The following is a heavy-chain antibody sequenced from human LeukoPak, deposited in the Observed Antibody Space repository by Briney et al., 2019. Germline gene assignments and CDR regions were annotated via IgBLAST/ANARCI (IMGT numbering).Heavy chain of an antibody. CDR3: AKDKYSSPAEGWFDP. CDR1: GFTFSSYA. V-gene: IGHV3-23*01. Sequence: GGSLRLSCAASGFTFSSYAMSWVRQAPGKGLEWVSAISGSGGSTYYADSVKGRFTISRDNSKNTLYLQMNSLRAEDTAVYYCAKDKYSSPAEGWFDPWGQGTLVTVSS. D-gene: IGHD6-6*01. CDR2: ISGSGGST. J-gene: IGHJ5*02.